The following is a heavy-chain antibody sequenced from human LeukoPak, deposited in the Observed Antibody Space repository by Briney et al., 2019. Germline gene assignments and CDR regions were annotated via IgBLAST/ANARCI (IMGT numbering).Heavy chain of an antibody. D-gene: IGHD3-3*01. CDR2: IYYSGST. J-gene: IGHJ4*02. V-gene: IGHV4-59*01. CDR3: ASNLVNYDFWSGYLSYFDY. CDR1: GGSISSYY. Sequence: SETLSLTCTGSGGSISSYYWSWIRQPPGKGLEWIGYIYYSGSTNYNPSLKSRVTISVDTSKNQFSLKLSSVTAADTAVYYCASNLVNYDFWSGYLSYFDYWGQGTLVTVSS.